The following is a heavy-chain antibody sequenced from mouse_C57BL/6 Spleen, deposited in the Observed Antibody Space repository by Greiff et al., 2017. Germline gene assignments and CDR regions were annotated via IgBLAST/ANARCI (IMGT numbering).Heavy chain of an antibody. CDR3: AEGNRDYAMDY. CDR1: GYTFTSYW. CDR2: IHPNSGST. V-gene: IGHV1-64*01. Sequence: VQLQQPGAELVKPGASVKLSCKASGYTFTSYWMHWVKQRPGQGLAWIGMIHPNSGSTNYNEKFKSKATLTVDKSSSTAYMQLSSLTSEDSAVYYCAEGNRDYAMDYWGQGTSVTVSS. J-gene: IGHJ4*01.